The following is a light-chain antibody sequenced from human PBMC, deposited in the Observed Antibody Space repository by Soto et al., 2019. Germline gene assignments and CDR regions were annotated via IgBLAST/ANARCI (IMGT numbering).Light chain of an antibody. Sequence: EIVLTQSPGTLSLSPGERATLSCRASQSVSSNFLAWYQEKLGQAPRLLIYGASKRATGIPDRFSGSGSGTDFTLTISRLEPEDCAVYYCRQYGTSLVFPVGGGTKVDIK. J-gene: IGKJ4*01. CDR2: GAS. V-gene: IGKV3-20*01. CDR3: RQYGTSLVFP. CDR1: QSVSSNF.